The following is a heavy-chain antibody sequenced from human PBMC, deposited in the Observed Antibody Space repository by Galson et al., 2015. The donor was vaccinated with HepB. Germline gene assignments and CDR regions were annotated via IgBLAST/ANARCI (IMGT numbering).Heavy chain of an antibody. J-gene: IGHJ4*02. D-gene: IGHD3-9*01. Sequence: SLRLSCAASGFTFSDYYMSWIRQAPGKGLEWVSYISSSGSTIYYADSVKGRFTISRDNAKNSLYLQMNSLRAEDTAVYYCARGGSRKNYDILTGTRGYYFDYWGQGTLVTVSS. V-gene: IGHV3-11*01. CDR2: ISSSGSTI. CDR1: GFTFSDYY. CDR3: ARGGSRKNYDILTGTRGYYFDY.